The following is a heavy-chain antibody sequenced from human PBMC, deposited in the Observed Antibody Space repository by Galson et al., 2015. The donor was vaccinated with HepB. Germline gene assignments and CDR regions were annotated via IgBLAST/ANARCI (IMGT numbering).Heavy chain of an antibody. V-gene: IGHV3-9*01. CDR2: ISWNSGSI. D-gene: IGHD3-3*01. Sequence: SLRLSCAGSGFTCVEYAMHWVRQVPGKGLEWVSGISWNSGSIGYADSVKGRFTISRDNAKNSLYLQMNSLRAEDTALYYCAKDMAGWSGYYSGAFDIWGQGTMVTVSS. J-gene: IGHJ3*02. CDR1: GFTCVEYA. CDR3: AKDMAGWSGYYSGAFDI.